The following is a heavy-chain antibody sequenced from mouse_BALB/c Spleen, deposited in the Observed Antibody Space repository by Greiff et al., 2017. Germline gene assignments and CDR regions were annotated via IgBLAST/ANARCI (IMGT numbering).Heavy chain of an antibody. CDR2: ISSGGST. V-gene: IGHV5-6-5*01. Sequence: EVQRVESGGGLVKPGGSLKLSCAASGFTFSSYAMSWVRQTPEKRLEWVASISSGGSTYYPDSVKGRFTISRDNARNILYLQMSSLRSEDTAMYYCARTRGYAMDYWGQGTSVTVSS. CDR3: ARTRGYAMDY. J-gene: IGHJ4*01. CDR1: GFTFSSYA.